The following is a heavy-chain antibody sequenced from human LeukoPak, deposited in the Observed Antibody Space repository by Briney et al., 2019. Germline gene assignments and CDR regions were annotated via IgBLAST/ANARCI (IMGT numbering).Heavy chain of an antibody. CDR1: GFTFSSYW. Sequence: PGGSLRLSCAASGFTFSSYWMSWVRQAPGKGLERVANIKQDGSEKNYVDSVKGRFTISRDNAKNSLYLQMNSLRAEDTAVYYCAKAVVPVISQHYFDYWGQGTLVTVSS. CDR3: AKAVVPVISQHYFDY. CDR2: IKQDGSEK. J-gene: IGHJ4*02. V-gene: IGHV3-7*03. D-gene: IGHD3-22*01.